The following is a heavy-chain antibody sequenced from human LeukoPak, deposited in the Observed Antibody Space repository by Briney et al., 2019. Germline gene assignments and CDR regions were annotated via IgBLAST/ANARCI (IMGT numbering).Heavy chain of an antibody. V-gene: IGHV4-34*01. CDR2: INHSGST. D-gene: IGHD3-16*01. CDR3: ARGGGGRKKAPGWFDP. J-gene: IGHJ5*02. CDR1: GGSFSGYY. Sequence: SETLSLTCAVYGGSFSGYYRSWIRQPPGKGLEWIGEINHSGSTNYNPSLKSRVTISVDTSKNQFSLKLSSVTAADTAVYYCARGGGGRKKAPGWFDPWGQGTLVTVSS.